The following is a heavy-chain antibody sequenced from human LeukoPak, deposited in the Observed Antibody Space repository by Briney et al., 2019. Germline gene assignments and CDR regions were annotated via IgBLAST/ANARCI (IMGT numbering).Heavy chain of an antibody. D-gene: IGHD6-19*01. CDR1: GFTFSSYA. J-gene: IGHJ4*02. V-gene: IGHV3-30-3*01. CDR2: ISYDGSDK. CDR3: ARADGSVAGPPSGH. Sequence: GGSLRLSCAASGFTFSSYAMHWVRQAPGKGLEWVAIISYDGSDKYYADSVKGRLTISRDNSKSTLYLQMISLRTEDTAVYYCARADGSVAGPPSGHWGQGNLVTVSS.